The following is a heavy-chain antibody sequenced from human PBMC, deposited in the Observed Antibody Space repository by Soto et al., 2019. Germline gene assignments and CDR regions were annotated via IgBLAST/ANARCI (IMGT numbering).Heavy chain of an antibody. J-gene: IGHJ6*02. CDR3: ARDYYRFNSGYGFSMDV. CDR2: IWFDGHNI. D-gene: IGHD5-12*01. CDR1: GFTFSNYG. V-gene: IGHV3-33*01. Sequence: GGSLRLSCAASGFTFSNYGMHWVRQTPGRGLEWVAVIWFDGHNIAYRESVKGRFTVSRDNSKNTLYLQMNSLRAEDTAVYYCARDYYRFNSGYGFSMDVWGQGTTVTVSS.